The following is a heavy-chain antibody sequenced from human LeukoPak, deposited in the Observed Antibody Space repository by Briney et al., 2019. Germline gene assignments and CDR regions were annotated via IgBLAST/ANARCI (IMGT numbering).Heavy chain of an antibody. CDR3: ARVGYCSSTSCRRAYYYYYYMDV. CDR2: MCAYNCNT. D-gene: IGHD2-2*01. Sequence: GSSVNVSCMASVYTFTSYGISGVRQAPGQERECMGLMCAYNCNTHYAQKLRGRVTMTTDTSTSTAYMELRSLRSDDTAVYYCARVGYCSSTSCRRAYYYYYYMDVWGKGTTVTVSS. CDR1: VYTFTSYG. V-gene: IGHV1-18*01. J-gene: IGHJ6*03.